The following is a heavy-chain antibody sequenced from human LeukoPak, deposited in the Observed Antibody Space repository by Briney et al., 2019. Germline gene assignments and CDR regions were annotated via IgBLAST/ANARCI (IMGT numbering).Heavy chain of an antibody. Sequence: PGGSLRLSCAASGFTFNIYTMYWVRQAPGKGLEWVANIKQDGSEKYYVDSVKGRFTISRDNAKDSLYLQMNSLRAEDTAVYYCARDLHPIAVAGYYMDVWGKGTTVTVSS. CDR2: IKQDGSEK. J-gene: IGHJ6*03. V-gene: IGHV3-7*01. CDR1: GFTFNIYT. CDR3: ARDLHPIAVAGYYMDV. D-gene: IGHD6-19*01.